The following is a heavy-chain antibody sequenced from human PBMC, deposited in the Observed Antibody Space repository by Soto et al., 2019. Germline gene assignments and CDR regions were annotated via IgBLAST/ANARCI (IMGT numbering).Heavy chain of an antibody. CDR3: PREDVNAGGNNYFDP. D-gene: IGHD1-1*01. Sequence: PAETLSLTGGVSGGTVASSHWWSWVRPPPGRGLEGIGNVYHTGDTNFKPSLPSRVTFSVDKSNNQFSLRLTAVTAADTAVYFCPREDVNAGGNNYFDPWGPGALVTVSS. V-gene: IGHV4-4*01. CDR1: GGTVASSHW. J-gene: IGHJ5*02. CDR2: VYHTGDT.